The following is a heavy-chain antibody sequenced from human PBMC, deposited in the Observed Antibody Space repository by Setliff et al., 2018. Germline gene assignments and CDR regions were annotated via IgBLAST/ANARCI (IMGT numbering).Heavy chain of an antibody. J-gene: IGHJ3*01. CDR3: VLASRDAFDL. D-gene: IGHD2-15*01. V-gene: IGHV4-61*09. Sequence: SETLSLTCTVSGGSISSGSHYWTWIRQPTGKRLEWIGHIDPSGDTNYSPSLKSRVTISRDTSKNQLSLELTSVTAADTAVYYCVLASRDAFDLWGRGTXVTVAS. CDR1: GGSISSGSHY. CDR2: IDPSGDT.